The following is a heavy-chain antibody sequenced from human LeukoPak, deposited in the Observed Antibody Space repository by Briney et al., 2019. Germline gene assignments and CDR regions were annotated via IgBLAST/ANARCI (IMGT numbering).Heavy chain of an antibody. CDR1: GGSISGYS. J-gene: IGHJ4*02. CDR2: FHNSRTT. CDR3: ARPHPLYGAGSFVF. V-gene: IGHV4-59*01. Sequence: SETLSLTCTVSGGSISGYSWTWIRQPPGQGLEWIGYFHNSRTTSYNPSLTGRVTISVDTAMDQISLKLNSVTAADTAVYYCARPHPLYGAGSFVFWGQGTVVAVSA. D-gene: IGHD3-10*01.